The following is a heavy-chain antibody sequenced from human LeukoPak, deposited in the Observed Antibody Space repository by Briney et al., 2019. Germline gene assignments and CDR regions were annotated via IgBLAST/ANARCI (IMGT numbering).Heavy chain of an antibody. D-gene: IGHD4-17*01. CDR3: ARVYGDYVAHYYYYGMDV. Sequence: EASVKVSCKASGYTFTGYGISWVRQAPGQGLEWMGWISAYNGNTNYAQKLQGRVTMTTDTSTSTAYMELRSLRSDDTAVYYCARVYGDYVAHYYYYGMDVWGQGTTVTVSS. V-gene: IGHV1-18*01. CDR1: GYTFTGYG. CDR2: ISAYNGNT. J-gene: IGHJ6*02.